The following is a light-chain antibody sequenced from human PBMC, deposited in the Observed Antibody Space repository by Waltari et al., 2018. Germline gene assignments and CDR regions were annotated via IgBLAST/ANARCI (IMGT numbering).Light chain of an antibody. V-gene: IGLV1-44*01. CDR1: TSNIGANH. CDR2: SDN. J-gene: IGLJ1*01. CDR3: AAWDDGLRGGV. Sequence: QSVLTQPPSASGTPGQRVIISCSGSTSNIGANHVSWYQQLPGTAPKLLIYSDNKRPSGVPDRFSGSKSGTSASLAISGLLSEDEADYYCAAWDDGLRGGVFGTGTEVTVV.